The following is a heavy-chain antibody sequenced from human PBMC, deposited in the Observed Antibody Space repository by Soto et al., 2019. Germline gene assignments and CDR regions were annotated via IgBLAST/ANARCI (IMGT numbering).Heavy chain of an antibody. V-gene: IGHV1-18*01. J-gene: IGHJ4*02. CDR2: ISAYNGNT. CDR3: ARDSSGWSPVDY. D-gene: IGHD6-19*01. CDR1: GYTFTSYG. Sequence: SVNVSCKASGYTFTSYGISWVRQAPGQGLEWMGWISAYNGNTNYAQKLQGRVTMTTDTSTSTAYMELRSLRSDDTAVYYCARDSSGWSPVDYWGQGTLVTVSS.